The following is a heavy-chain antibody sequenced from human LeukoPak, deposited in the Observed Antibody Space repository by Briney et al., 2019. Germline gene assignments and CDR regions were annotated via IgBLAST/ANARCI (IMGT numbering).Heavy chain of an antibody. J-gene: IGHJ6*02. CDR3: ARAYEWDIRRGLTTVKGGYGMDV. V-gene: IGHV4-4*02. CDR2: IYHSGST. CDR1: GGSISSSNW. Sequence: SETLSLTCAVSGGSISSSNWWSWVRQPPGKGLEWIGEIYHSGSTNYNPSLKSRVTISVDKSKNQFSLKLSSVTAADTAVYYCARAYEWDIRRGLTTVKGGYGMDVWGQGTTVTVSS. D-gene: IGHD4-17*01.